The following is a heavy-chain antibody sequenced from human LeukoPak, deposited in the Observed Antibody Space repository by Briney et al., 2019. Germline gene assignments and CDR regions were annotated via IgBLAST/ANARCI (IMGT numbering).Heavy chain of an antibody. D-gene: IGHD6-6*01. V-gene: IGHV4-59*01. J-gene: IGHJ6*03. CDR1: GRPISIYH. CDR2: IYYSGST. Sequence: PSETLSLTCSLSGRPISIYHWRWIRQPPEKGVEWIGYIYYSGSTNYNPSLKSRVTISVDTSKNQFSLKLSSVTAADTAVYYCARRTVQGYYYMDVWGKGTTVTVSS. CDR3: ARRTVQGYYYMDV.